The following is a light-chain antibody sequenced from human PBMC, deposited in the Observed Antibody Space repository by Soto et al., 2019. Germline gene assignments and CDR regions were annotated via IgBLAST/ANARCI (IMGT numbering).Light chain of an antibody. CDR3: QQYGSSLTWT. CDR1: QSVSSSY. Sequence: EIVLTQSPGTLSLSPGERATLPCRASQSVSSSYLAWYQQKPGQAPRLLIYGASSRATGIPDRFSGSGSGTDFTLTISRLEPEDFAVYYCQQYGSSLTWTFGQGTKVDIK. J-gene: IGKJ1*01. V-gene: IGKV3-20*01. CDR2: GAS.